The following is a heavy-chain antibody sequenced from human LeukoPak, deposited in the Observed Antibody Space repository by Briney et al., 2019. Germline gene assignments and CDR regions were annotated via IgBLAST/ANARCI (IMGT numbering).Heavy chain of an antibody. CDR1: GFTFLTYW. D-gene: IGHD5-24*01. CDR2: IRQDGSEK. CDR3: ARGQYYFDY. V-gene: IGHV3-7*04. Sequence: GGSLRLSCAASGFTFLTYWMSWVRQAPGKGLEWVATIRQDGSEKYYVDSVKGRFTISRDNAKNSLYLQMNSLRAEDTAVYYCARGQYYFDYWGQGTLVTVSS. J-gene: IGHJ4*02.